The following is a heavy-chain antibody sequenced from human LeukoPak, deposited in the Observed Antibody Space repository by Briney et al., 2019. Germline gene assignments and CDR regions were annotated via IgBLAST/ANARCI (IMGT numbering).Heavy chain of an antibody. J-gene: IGHJ4*02. Sequence: ASVKVSCKASGYTFTGYHIHWVRQAPGQGLEWMGRINPYSGDTNFAQKFQGRVTMTRDTSITTAYMDLSSLTPDNTAVYFCARDQGSLTRSWYTGYWGQGTQVTVSS. V-gene: IGHV1-2*06. D-gene: IGHD6-13*01. CDR2: INPYSGDT. CDR3: ARDQGSLTRSWYTGY. CDR1: GYTFTGYH.